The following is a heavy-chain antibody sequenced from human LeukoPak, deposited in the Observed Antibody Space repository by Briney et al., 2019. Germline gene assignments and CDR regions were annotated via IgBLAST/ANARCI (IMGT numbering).Heavy chain of an antibody. J-gene: IGHJ4*02. CDR2: IKYDGSEK. D-gene: IGHD1-26*01. V-gene: IGHV3-7*01. CDR3: ARDQSWSLDY. CDR1: GFTFGSSW. Sequence: GGSLRLSCAASGFTFGSSWMAWVRQVPGEGLEWVANIKYDGSEKYYVDSVKGRFTISRDNAKNSVFLQMSGLRAEDTAVYYCARDQSWSLDYWGQGNLFPVSS.